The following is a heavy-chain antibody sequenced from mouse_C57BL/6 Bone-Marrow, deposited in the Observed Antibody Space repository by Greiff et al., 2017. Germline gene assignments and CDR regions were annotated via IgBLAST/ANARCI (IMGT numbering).Heavy chain of an antibody. D-gene: IGHD1-1*01. CDR2: INPSNGGT. CDR1: GYTFTGYY. Sequence: QVQLQQPGPELVKPGASVKLSCKASGYTFTGYYMHWVKQRPGQGLEWIGDINPSNGGTSYNEKFKGKATLAVDKSSSTAYMQLSSLTSEDSAVXYWARWYEGSSLYWYLDVWGTGTTVTVSS. V-gene: IGHV1-53*01. J-gene: IGHJ1*03. CDR3: ARWYEGSSLYWYLDV.